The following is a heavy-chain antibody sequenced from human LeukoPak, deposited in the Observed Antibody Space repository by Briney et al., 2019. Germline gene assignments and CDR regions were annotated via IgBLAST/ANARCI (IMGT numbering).Heavy chain of an antibody. V-gene: IGHV3-49*04. J-gene: IGHJ4*02. D-gene: IGHD5-18*01. Sequence: GGSLRLSCAASGFTFSSYSMNWVRQAPGKGLEWVGFIRGKAYGGTTEYAASVKGRFIISRDDSKSIAYLQMNSLKTEDTAVYYCTRVRYSYGYSAHWGQGTLVTVSS. CDR2: IRGKAYGGTT. CDR3: TRVRYSYGYSAH. CDR1: GFTFSSYS.